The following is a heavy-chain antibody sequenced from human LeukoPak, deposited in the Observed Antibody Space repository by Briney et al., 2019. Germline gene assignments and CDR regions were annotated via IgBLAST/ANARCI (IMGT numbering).Heavy chain of an antibody. V-gene: IGHV1-69*05. CDR2: IIPIFGTA. CDR1: GGTFSSYA. Sequence: SVKVSCKASGGTFSSYAISWVRQAPGQGLEWMGGIIPIFGTANYAQKFQGRVAITTDESTSTAYMELSSLRSEDTAVYYCARGRYGDYVAFDYWGQGTLVTVSS. J-gene: IGHJ4*02. CDR3: ARGRYGDYVAFDY. D-gene: IGHD4-17*01.